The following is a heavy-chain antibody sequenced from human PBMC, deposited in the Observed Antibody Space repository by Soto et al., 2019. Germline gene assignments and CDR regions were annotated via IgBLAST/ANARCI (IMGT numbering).Heavy chain of an antibody. Sequence: PGGSLRLSCAASGFTFSSYSMNWVRQAPGKGLEWVAVISYDGSNKYYADSVKGRFTISRDNSKNTLYLQMNSLRAEDTAVYYCAREEDPLTLYGSGSYYPDAASFDYWGQGTLVTVSS. CDR3: AREEDPLTLYGSGSYYPDAASFDY. D-gene: IGHD3-10*01. CDR1: GFTFSSYS. CDR2: ISYDGSNK. V-gene: IGHV3-30*03. J-gene: IGHJ4*02.